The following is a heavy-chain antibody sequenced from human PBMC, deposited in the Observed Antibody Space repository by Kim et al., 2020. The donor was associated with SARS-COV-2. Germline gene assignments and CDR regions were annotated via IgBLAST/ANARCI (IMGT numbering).Heavy chain of an antibody. CDR1: GLTFSSYG. D-gene: IGHD6-13*01. CDR2: ISYDGSNK. V-gene: IGHV3-30*18. J-gene: IGHJ4*02. CDR3: AKVHSSSWQHFDY. Sequence: GGSLRLSCAASGLTFSSYGMHWVRQAPGKGLEWVAVISYDGSNKYYADSVKGRFTISRDNSKNTLYLQMNSLRAEDTAVYYCAKVHSSSWQHFDYWGQGTLVTVSS.